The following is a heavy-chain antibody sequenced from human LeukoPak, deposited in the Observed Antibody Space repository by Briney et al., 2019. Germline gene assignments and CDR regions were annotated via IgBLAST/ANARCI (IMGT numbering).Heavy chain of an antibody. V-gene: IGHV3-23*01. CDR3: AKGGDVAVVPAAGPYYAMDV. D-gene: IGHD2-2*01. J-gene: IGHJ6*02. CDR2: ISRRGDTK. CDR1: GFTLSAYT. Sequence: GGSLRLSCVASSGFTLSAYTINWVRRAPGKGLEWVSVISRRGDTKYYADSVKGRLYISRDNSKNTVFLQMNSLSADDTATYFCAKGGDVAVVPAAGPYYAMDVWGQGTTVTVSS.